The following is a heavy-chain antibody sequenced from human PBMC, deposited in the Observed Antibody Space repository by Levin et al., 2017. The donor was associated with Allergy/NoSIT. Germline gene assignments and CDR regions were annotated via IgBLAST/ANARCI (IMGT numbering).Heavy chain of an antibody. J-gene: IGHJ4*02. V-gene: IGHV3-30-3*01. CDR2: VSYDGSKK. Sequence: SCVASGFTFNIYGIHWVRQAPGKGLEWVTLVSYDGSKKYYADSVKGRFTISRDNSKNTLYLQMNSLKTEETAVYYCAGDHVAVPAQTYYFDSWGQGTLVAVSS. CDR1: GFTFNIYG. CDR3: AGDHVAVPAQTYYFDS. D-gene: IGHD6-19*01.